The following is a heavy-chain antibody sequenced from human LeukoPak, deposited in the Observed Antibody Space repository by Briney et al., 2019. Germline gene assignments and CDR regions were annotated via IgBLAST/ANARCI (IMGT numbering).Heavy chain of an antibody. D-gene: IGHD3-22*01. V-gene: IGHV3-66*01. J-gene: IGHJ4*02. CDR1: GFTFSSYA. CDR2: IYSDGST. Sequence: GGSLRLSCAASGFTFSSYAMSWVRQAPGKGLEWVSVIYSDGSTYYADSVKGRFTISRDNSKNTLYLQMNSLRAEDTAVYYCASPAYDSSGYYYFDYWGQGTLVTVSS. CDR3: ASPAYDSSGYYYFDY.